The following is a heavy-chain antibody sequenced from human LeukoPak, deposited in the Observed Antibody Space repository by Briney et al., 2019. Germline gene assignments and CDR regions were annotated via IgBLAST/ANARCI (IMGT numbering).Heavy chain of an antibody. CDR2: MDYSVST. CDR1: GGSISSSSYY. V-gene: IGHV4-39*01. CDR3: ARHGSYGSGSYRYLDY. J-gene: IGHJ4*02. Sequence: SETLSLTCTVSGGSISSSSYYCGWLRQPPGKGLEWIGSMDYSVSTYWHPYLKSRVTVSVDTSRNQFALKLSSVTAADTAVYYCARHGSYGSGSYRYLDYWGQGTQVTVSS. D-gene: IGHD3-10*01.